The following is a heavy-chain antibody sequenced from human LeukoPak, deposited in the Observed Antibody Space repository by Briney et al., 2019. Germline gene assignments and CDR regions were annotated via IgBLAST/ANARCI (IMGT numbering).Heavy chain of an antibody. D-gene: IGHD4-23*01. CDR3: ARRSNGGKEFDQ. CDR2: IYPDDSDT. V-gene: IGHV5-51*01. J-gene: IGHJ4*02. Sequence: GESLKISCKGSGYSFTSYWIAWVRQMPGKGLEWKGIIYPDDSDTTYSPSFQGQVTISADKSSAYLQWSSLKASDTAMYYCARRSNGGKEFDQWGQGTLVTVSS. CDR1: GYSFTSYW.